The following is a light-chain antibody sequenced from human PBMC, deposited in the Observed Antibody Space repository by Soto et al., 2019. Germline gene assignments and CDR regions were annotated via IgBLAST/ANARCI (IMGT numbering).Light chain of an antibody. CDR3: QQLYTYPRT. V-gene: IGKV1-9*01. J-gene: IGKJ3*01. CDR2: AAT. CDR1: QDISNY. Sequence: DIQLTQSPSFLSASVGDRVTITCRASQDISNYLAWYQQTAGKAPNLLIYAATTLQSGVPSRFSGSGSGTVFTLTISSLQPEDFATYYCQQLYTYPRTFGPGTKVDLK.